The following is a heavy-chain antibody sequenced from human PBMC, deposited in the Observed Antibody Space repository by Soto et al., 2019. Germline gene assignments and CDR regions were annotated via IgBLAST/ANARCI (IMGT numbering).Heavy chain of an antibody. V-gene: IGHV1-18*01. Sequence: QVQLVQSGAEVKKPGASVKVSCKASGYTFTSYGISWVRQVPGQGLEWMGWISAYNGNTNYAQKLQGRVTMTTDTSTSTAYMELRSLRSDDTAVYYCAARVSYYDILTGFDAFDIWGQGTMVTVSS. CDR2: ISAYNGNT. CDR3: AARVSYYDILTGFDAFDI. CDR1: GYTFTSYG. J-gene: IGHJ3*02. D-gene: IGHD3-9*01.